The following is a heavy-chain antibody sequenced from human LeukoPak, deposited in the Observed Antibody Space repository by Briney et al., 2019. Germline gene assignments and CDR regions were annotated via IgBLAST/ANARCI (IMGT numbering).Heavy chain of an antibody. D-gene: IGHD3-10*01. V-gene: IGHV1-3*01. CDR1: GYTFTSYA. CDR2: INAGNGNT. Sequence: ASVKVSCKASGYTFTSYAMHWVRQAPGQRLEWMGWINAGNGNTKYSQKFQGRVTITRDTSASTAYMELSSLRSEDTAVYYCARNSRGLLWFGIWGQGTLVTVSS. CDR3: ARNSRGLLWFGI. J-gene: IGHJ4*02.